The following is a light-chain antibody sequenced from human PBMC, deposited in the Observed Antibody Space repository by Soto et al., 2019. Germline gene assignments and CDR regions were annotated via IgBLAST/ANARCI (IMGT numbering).Light chain of an antibody. CDR3: QTWGSGIQI. J-gene: IGLJ2*01. Sequence: QSVLTQSSSASASLGASVKLTCTLSSGHSSYAIAWHQQQPEKGPRYLMKLNSDGSHSKGDGIPDRFSGSSSGAERYLTISSLQSEDEAEYYCQTWGSGIQIFGGGTKVTVL. V-gene: IGLV4-69*01. CDR1: SGHSSYA. CDR2: LNSDGSH.